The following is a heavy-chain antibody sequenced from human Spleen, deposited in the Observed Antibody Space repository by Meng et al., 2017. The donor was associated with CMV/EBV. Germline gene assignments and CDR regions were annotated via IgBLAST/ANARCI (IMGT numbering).Heavy chain of an antibody. V-gene: IGHV3-23*01. D-gene: IGHD6-13*01. CDR1: GFTFSSYA. CDR2: IRGSGGTT. Sequence: GESLKISCAASGFTFSSYAMSWVRQAPGKGLEWVSAIRGSGGTTYYADSVKGRFTISRDNSKNTLYLQMNSLRAEDTAVYYCAKDSSSSYFHYYYGMDVWGQGTTVTVSS. J-gene: IGHJ6*02. CDR3: AKDSSSSYFHYYYGMDV.